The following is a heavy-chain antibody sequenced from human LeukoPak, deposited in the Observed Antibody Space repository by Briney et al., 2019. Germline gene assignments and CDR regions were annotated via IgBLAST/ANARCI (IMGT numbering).Heavy chain of an antibody. CDR1: GGTFSSYA. CDR2: IIPIFGTA. V-gene: IGHV1-69*06. D-gene: IGHD5-24*01. CDR3: ARGEMATYYYYMDV. J-gene: IGHJ6*03. Sequence: SVKVSCKASGGTFSSYAISWVRQAPGQGLEWMGGIIPIFGTANYAQKFQGRVTITADKSTSTAYMELSSLRSEDTAVYYCARGEMATYYYYMDVWGKGTTVTISS.